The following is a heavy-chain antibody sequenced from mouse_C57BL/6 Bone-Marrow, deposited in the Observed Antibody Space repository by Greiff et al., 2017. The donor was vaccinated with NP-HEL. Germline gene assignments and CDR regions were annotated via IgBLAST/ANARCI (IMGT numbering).Heavy chain of an antibody. CDR1: GYTFTDYN. D-gene: IGHD1-1*01. V-gene: IGHV1-22*01. Sequence: VQLKQSGPELVKPGASVKMSCKASGYTFTDYNMHWVKQSHGKSLEWIGYINPNNGGTSYNQKFKGKATLTVNKSSSTAYMELRSLTSEDSAVYYCAITTVVADWYFDVWGTGTTVTVSS. J-gene: IGHJ1*03. CDR2: INPNNGGT. CDR3: AITTVVADWYFDV.